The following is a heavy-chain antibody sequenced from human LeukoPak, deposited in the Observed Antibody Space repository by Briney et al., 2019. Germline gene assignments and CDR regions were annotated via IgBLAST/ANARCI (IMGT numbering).Heavy chain of an antibody. CDR3: ARVVTIFGVVPYYYYMDV. CDR1: GGSISSGSYY. J-gene: IGHJ6*03. Sequence: SQTLSLTCTVSGGSISSGSYYWSWIRQPAGKGLEWIGRIYTSGSTNYNPSLKSRVTISVDTSKNQFSLKLSSVTAADTAVYYCARVVTIFGVVPYYYYMDVWGKGTTVTVSS. D-gene: IGHD3-3*01. CDR2: IYTSGST. V-gene: IGHV4-61*02.